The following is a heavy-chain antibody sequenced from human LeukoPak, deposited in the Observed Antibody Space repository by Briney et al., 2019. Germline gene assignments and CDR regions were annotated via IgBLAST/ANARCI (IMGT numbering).Heavy chain of an antibody. CDR3: ARASTYYYDSSGKTIDY. CDR1: GGSVSTGSYY. Sequence: PSQTLSLTCTVSGGSVSTGSYYWSWIRQPPGKGLEWIGYIYYSGSTNYNPSLKSRVTISVDTSKNQFSLKLSSVTAADTAVYYCARASTYYYDSSGKTIDYWGQGTLVTVSS. J-gene: IGHJ4*02. D-gene: IGHD3-22*01. CDR2: IYYSGST. V-gene: IGHV4-61*01.